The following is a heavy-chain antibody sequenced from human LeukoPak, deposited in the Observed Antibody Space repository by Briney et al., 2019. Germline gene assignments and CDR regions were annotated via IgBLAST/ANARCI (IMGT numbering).Heavy chain of an antibody. V-gene: IGHV3-7*01. CDR1: GFTFSSYW. CDR2: IKQDGSEK. CDR3: ARDLA. J-gene: IGHJ5*02. Sequence: GGSLRLSCAASGFTFSSYWTSWVRQAPGKGLEWVANIKQDGSEKYYVDSVKGRFTISRDNAKNSLYLQMNSLRAEDTAVYYCARDLAWGQGTLVTVSS.